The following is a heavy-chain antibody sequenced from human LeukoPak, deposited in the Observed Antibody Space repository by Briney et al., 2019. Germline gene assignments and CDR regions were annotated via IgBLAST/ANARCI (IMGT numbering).Heavy chain of an antibody. CDR1: GGSISSYY. V-gene: IGHV4-59*01. D-gene: IGHD6-13*01. CDR2: IYYSGST. CDR3: ARGPYSSSWPFLIH. J-gene: IGHJ4*02. Sequence: SETLSLTCTVSGGSISSYYWSWIRQPPGKGLEWIGYIYYSGSTNYNPSLKSRVTISVDTSKNQFSLKLSSVTAADTAVYYCARGPYSSSWPFLIHWGQGTLVTVSS.